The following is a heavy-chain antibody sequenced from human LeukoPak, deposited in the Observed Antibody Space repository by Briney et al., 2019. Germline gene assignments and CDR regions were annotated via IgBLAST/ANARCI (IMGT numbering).Heavy chain of an antibody. V-gene: IGHV3-23*01. CDR2: FSRSGPDT. J-gene: IGHJ4*02. Sequence: GGSLRLSCVASGFTFGSSAMSWVRQAPGKGPEWVSTFSRSGPDTYYADSVKGRFTIFRDNSKNTLYLQMNSLRAEDTAVYYCAKGSLGSWYYFDYWGQGTLVTASS. D-gene: IGHD6-13*01. CDR1: GFTFGSSA. CDR3: AKGSLGSWYYFDY.